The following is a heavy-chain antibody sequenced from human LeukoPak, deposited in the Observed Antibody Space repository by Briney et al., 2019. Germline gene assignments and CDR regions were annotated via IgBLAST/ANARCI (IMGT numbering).Heavy chain of an antibody. CDR1: GFTFSSYA. V-gene: IGHV3-30*04. J-gene: IGHJ4*02. CDR2: ISYDGSNK. D-gene: IGHD1-26*01. CDR3: AREGGSYESRAKPFDY. Sequence: GGSLRLSCAASGFTFSSYAMHWVRQAPGKGLEWVAVISYDGSNKYYADSVKGRFTISRDNSKNTLYLKMNSLRAEDTAVYYCAREGGSYESRAKPFDYWGQGTLVTVSS.